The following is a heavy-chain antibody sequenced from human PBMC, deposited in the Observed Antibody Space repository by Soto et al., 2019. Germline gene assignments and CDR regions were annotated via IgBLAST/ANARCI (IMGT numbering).Heavy chain of an antibody. J-gene: IGHJ6*02. CDR2: TYYRSKWYN. D-gene: IGHD5-18*01. Sequence: SQTLSLTCAISGDSVSSNSAAWNWIRQSPSRGLEWLGRTYYRSKWYNDYAVSVKSRITINPDTSKNQFSLQLNSVTPEDTAVYYCARAPDTAMVMDYYGMDVWGQGTTVTVSS. CDR1: GDSVSSNSAA. CDR3: ARAPDTAMVMDYYGMDV. V-gene: IGHV6-1*01.